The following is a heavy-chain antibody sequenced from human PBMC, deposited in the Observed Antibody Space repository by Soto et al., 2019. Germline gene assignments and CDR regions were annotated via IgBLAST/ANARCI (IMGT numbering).Heavy chain of an antibody. D-gene: IGHD3-10*01. V-gene: IGHV4-4*02. J-gene: IGHJ5*02. CDR2: ICHSGST. CDR1: GGSISSSNW. CDR3: ARITMVRGVMNWFDP. Sequence: QVQLQESGPGLVKPSGTLSLTCAVSGGSISSSNWWSWVRQPPGKGLEWSGEICHSGSTNYNQSLKSRVTISVDKPKNQFSLNLSSVTAADTAVYYCARITMVRGVMNWFDPWGQGTLVTVSS.